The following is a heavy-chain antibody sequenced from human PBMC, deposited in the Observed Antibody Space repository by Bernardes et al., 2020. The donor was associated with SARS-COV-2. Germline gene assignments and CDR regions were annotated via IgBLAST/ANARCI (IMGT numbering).Heavy chain of an antibody. CDR1: GFTFDDYA. J-gene: IGHJ4*02. CDR2: ISWNSGSI. V-gene: IGHV3-9*01. D-gene: IGHD6-13*01. Sequence: GGSLRLSCAASGFTFDDYAMHWVRQAPGKGLEWVSGISWNSGSIGYADSVKGRFTISRDNAKNSLYLQINSLRAEDTALYYCAKIEGSSSSWEGFDYWGQGTLVTVSS. CDR3: AKIEGSSSSWEGFDY.